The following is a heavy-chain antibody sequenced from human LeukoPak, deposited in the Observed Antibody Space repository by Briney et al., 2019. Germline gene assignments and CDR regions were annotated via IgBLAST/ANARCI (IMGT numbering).Heavy chain of an antibody. CDR3: ARGDIAAGGAPFDY. D-gene: IGHD6-13*01. J-gene: IGHJ4*02. V-gene: IGHV4-34*01. Sequence: PSETLSLTCAVYGGSFSGYYWSWIRQPPGKRLEWIGEINHSGSTNYNPSLKSRVTISVDTSKNQFSLKLNSVTAADTAVYYCARGDIAAGGAPFDYWGQGTLVTVSS. CDR2: INHSGST. CDR1: GGSFSGYY.